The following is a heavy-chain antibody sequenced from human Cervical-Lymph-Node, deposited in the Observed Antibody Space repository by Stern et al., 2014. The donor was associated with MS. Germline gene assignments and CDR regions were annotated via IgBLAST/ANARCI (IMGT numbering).Heavy chain of an antibody. J-gene: IGHJ6*02. CDR1: GYTFTSYG. CDR2: ISAYNGNT. D-gene: IGHD3-16*01. V-gene: IGHV1-18*01. CDR3: AREEDYMLENCGMDV. Sequence: DQLVESGAEVKKPGASVKVSCKASGYTFTSYGISWVRQAPGQGLEWMGWISAYNGNTNYAQKLQGRVTMTTDTSTSTAYMELRSLRSDDTAVYYCAREEDYMLENCGMDVWGQGTTVTVSS.